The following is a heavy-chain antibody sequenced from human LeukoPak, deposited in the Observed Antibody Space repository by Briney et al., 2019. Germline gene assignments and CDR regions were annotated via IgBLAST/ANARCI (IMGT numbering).Heavy chain of an antibody. J-gene: IGHJ4*02. D-gene: IGHD2-2*01. CDR1: GSTFSSYA. CDR3: AKRQGSSASCYDY. CDR2: ISGSGAGT. V-gene: IGHV3-23*01. Sequence: PGGSLRLSCAVSGSTFSSYAMSWVRQAPGKGLEWVSAISGSGAGTYYADSMKGRFTISRDNSKNMLYLQMNSLRAEDTAIYYCAKRQGSSASCYDYWGQGTLVTVSS.